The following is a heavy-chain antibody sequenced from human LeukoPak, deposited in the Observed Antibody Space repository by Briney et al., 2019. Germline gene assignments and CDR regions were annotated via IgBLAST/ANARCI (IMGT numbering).Heavy chain of an antibody. CDR2: IYSDGSP. D-gene: IGHD1-26*01. CDR3: AKSATVGIKAPFDC. J-gene: IGHJ4*02. CDR1: GFTFSDYY. Sequence: GGSLRLSCTASGFTFSDYYMSWVRQAPGKGLEWVSIIYSDGSPYYADSVKGRFTISRDNSKNTLSLQMSSLRAEDTAVYYCAKSATVGIKAPFDCWGQGALVTVSS. V-gene: IGHV3-53*01.